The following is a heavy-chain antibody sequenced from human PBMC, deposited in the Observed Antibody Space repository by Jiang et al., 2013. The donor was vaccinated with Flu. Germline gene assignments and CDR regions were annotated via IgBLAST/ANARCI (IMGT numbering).Heavy chain of an antibody. CDR3: ATTRDSGSPYFDY. CDR1: GGSVSSGDYY. CDR2: IYYSGST. Sequence: GSGLVKPSQTLSLTCTVSGGSVSSGDYYWSWIRQPPGKGLEWIGYIYYSGSTYYNPSLKSRVTISVDTSKNQFSLKLSSVTAADTAVYYCATTRDSGSPYFDYWGQGTLVTVSS. D-gene: IGHD2-15*01. V-gene: IGHV4-30-4*01. J-gene: IGHJ4*02.